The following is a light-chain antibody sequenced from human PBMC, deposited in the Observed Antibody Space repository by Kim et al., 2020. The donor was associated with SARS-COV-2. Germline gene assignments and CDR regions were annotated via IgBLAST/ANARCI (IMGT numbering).Light chain of an antibody. V-gene: IGKV1-5*03. J-gene: IGKJ1*01. CDR1: QSISW. CDR2: KAS. Sequence: SASVGDRVTITCRASQSISWLAWYQHKPGNAPQLLIFKASTLENGVPSRFSGSGSGTEFTLTISSLQPTDFATYYCQQYSSYPWTFGQGTKVDIK. CDR3: QQYSSYPWT.